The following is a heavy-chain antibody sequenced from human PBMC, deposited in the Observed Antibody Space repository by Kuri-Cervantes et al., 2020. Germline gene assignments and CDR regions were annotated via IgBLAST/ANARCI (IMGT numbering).Heavy chain of an antibody. Sequence: GGSLRLSCVASGFTFSNFEMNWVRQAPGKGLEWVSAISGSGGSTYYADSVKGRFTISRDNSKNTLYMQMNSLRAEDTAIYYCAKGSIAVAPWGQGTLVTVSS. CDR2: ISGSGGST. CDR1: GFTFSNFE. D-gene: IGHD6-19*01. CDR3: AKGSIAVAP. J-gene: IGHJ5*02. V-gene: IGHV3-23*01.